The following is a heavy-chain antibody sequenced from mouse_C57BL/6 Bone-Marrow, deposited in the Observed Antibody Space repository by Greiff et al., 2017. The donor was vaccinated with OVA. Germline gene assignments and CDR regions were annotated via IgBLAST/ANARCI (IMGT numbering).Heavy chain of an antibody. CDR2: IDPSDNYT. CDR1: GYTFTSYW. V-gene: IGHV1-50*01. D-gene: IGHD2-5*01. CDR3: ARSSNYEGDYAMDY. Sequence: VQLQQPGAELVKPGASVKLSCKASGYTFTSYWMQWVKQRPGQGLEWIGEIDPSDNYTNYNQKFKGKATLTVDTSSSTAYMQLSSLTSEDSAVYYCARSSNYEGDYAMDYWGQGTSVTVSS. J-gene: IGHJ4*01.